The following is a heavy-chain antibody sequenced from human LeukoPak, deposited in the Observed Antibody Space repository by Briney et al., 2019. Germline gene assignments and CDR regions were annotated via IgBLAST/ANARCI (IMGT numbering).Heavy chain of an antibody. Sequence: PGGSLRLSCAASGFTFSNAWMNWVRQAPGKGLEWVGRIKSKTDGETTDYAAPVKGRFTISRDDSKNTLSLQMNSLKTDDTAVYYCTTGDIPAAMPGAIQTFDYWGQGTLVTVSS. D-gene: IGHD2-2*01. CDR3: TTGDIPAAMPGAIQTFDY. V-gene: IGHV3-15*01. J-gene: IGHJ4*02. CDR2: IKSKTDGETT. CDR1: GFTFSNAW.